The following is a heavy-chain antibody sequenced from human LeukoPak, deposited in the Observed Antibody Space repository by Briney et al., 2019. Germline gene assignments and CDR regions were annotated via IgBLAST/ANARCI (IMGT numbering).Heavy chain of an antibody. J-gene: IGHJ6*04. CDR2: ISSSGRTI. D-gene: IGHD2-2*01. CDR3: VRDPMPRGMDV. V-gene: IGHV3-48*01. CDR1: GFTFSTYS. Sequence: GGSLRLSCAASGFTFSTYSMNWLRQAPGKGLEWVSYISSSGRTIYYADSVKGRFTIARDNAKNSLYLQMNSLRAEDTAVYYCVRDPMPRGMDVWGKGTTVTVSS.